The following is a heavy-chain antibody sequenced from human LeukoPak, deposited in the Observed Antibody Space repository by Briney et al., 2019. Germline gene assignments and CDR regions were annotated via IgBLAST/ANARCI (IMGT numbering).Heavy chain of an antibody. D-gene: IGHD5-24*01. CDR3: ARDPGEMATIRYFDY. CDR1: GFTFSSYA. CDR2: ISYDGSNK. J-gene: IGHJ4*02. V-gene: IGHV3-30*01. Sequence: GGSLRLSCAASGFTFSSYAMHWVRQAPGKGLEWVAVISYDGSNKYYADSVKGRFTFSRDNSKNTLYLQMNSLRAEDTAVYYCARDPGEMATIRYFDYWGQGTLVTVSS.